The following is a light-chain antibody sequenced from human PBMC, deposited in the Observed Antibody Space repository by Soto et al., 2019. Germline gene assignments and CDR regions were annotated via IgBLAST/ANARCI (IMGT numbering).Light chain of an antibody. CDR2: DVI. CDR1: SSDVGVYNY. V-gene: IGLV2-11*01. J-gene: IGLJ3*02. CDR3: CSYAGSSLWV. Sequence: QSALTQPRSVSGSPGQSVTISCTGTSSDVGVYNYVSWYQQHPGKPPQLVIYDVIKRPSGVPDRFSGSKSGNTASLTISGLQAEDEADYYCCSYAGSSLWVFGGGTKLTVL.